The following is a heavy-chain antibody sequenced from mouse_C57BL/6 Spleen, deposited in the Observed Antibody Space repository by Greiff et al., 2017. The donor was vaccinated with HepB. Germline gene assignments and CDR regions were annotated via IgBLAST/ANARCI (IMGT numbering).Heavy chain of an antibody. CDR2: IYPRSGNT. J-gene: IGHJ1*03. D-gene: IGHD2-3*01. V-gene: IGHV1-81*01. Sequence: QVHVKQSGAELARPGASVKLSCKASGYTFTSYGISWVKQRTGQGLEWIGEIYPRSGNTYYNEKFKGKATLTADKSSSTAYMELRSLTSEDSAVYFCARRGYDYWYFDVWGTGTTVTVSS. CDR1: GYTFTSYG. CDR3: ARRGYDYWYFDV.